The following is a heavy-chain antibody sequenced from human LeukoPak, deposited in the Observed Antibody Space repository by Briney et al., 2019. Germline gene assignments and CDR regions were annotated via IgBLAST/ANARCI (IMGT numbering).Heavy chain of an antibody. J-gene: IGHJ4*02. V-gene: IGHV1-2*02. CDR1: GDTFTSYY. D-gene: IGHD6-13*01. CDR2: INPNSGGT. Sequence: ASVKVSCKASGDTFTSYYMHWVRQAPGRGLEWMGWINPNSGGTNYAQKFQGRVTMTRDTSISTAYMELSRLRSDDTAVYYCARADPLAAAGSFFDYWGQGTLVTVSS. CDR3: ARADPLAAAGSFFDY.